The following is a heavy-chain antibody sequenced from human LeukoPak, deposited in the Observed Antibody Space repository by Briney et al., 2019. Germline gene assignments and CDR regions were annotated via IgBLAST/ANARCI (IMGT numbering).Heavy chain of an antibody. V-gene: IGHV1-18*01. Sequence: ASVKVSCKASGGTLSSYTISWVRQAPGQGLEWMGWISIYNGNTDYAQKLRGRVTMTTDTSTRTTYMALRSLRSDDTAVYYCARVTYDFGSGYYMPDDPWGQGTLVTVSS. CDR3: ARVTYDFGSGYYMPDDP. J-gene: IGHJ5*02. CDR2: ISIYNGNT. D-gene: IGHD3-3*01. CDR1: GGTLSSYT.